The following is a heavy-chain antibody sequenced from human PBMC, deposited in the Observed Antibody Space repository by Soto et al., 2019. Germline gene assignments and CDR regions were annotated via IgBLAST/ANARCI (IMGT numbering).Heavy chain of an antibody. CDR2: IYHGGST. Sequence: SETLSLTCAVSGGFISSGGWWTWVRQPPGKGLEWIGQIYHGGSTNYNPSLKSRVILSLDKSTNQFSLKLNSVNDADTAVYYCTRGDYGGHSGVWFDPWGQGTLVTVSS. V-gene: IGHV4-4*02. CDR3: TRGDYGGHSGVWFDP. CDR1: GGFISSGGW. D-gene: IGHD4-17*01. J-gene: IGHJ5*02.